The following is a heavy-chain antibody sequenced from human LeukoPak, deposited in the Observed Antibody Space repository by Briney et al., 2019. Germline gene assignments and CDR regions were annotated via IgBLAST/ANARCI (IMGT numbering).Heavy chain of an antibody. D-gene: IGHD4-17*01. CDR2: IKSKTDGGTT. J-gene: IGHJ6*02. Sequence: GGSLRLSCAASGFTFSNAWMSWVRQAPGKGLEWVGRIKSKTDGGTTDYAAPVKGRFTISRDDSKNTLYLQMNSLKTEDTAVYYCTTDTQVTYGVRYYYGMDVWGQGTTVTVSS. V-gene: IGHV3-15*01. CDR1: GFTFSNAW. CDR3: TTDTQVTYGVRYYYGMDV.